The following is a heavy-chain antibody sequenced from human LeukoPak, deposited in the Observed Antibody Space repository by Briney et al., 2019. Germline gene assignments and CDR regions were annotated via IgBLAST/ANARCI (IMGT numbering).Heavy chain of an antibody. V-gene: IGHV3-33*08. J-gene: IGHJ4*02. CDR2: IWYDGSNK. D-gene: IGHD4-17*01. CDR1: GFTFSSYG. CDR3: ARDLTDHYGDYADY. Sequence: PGGSLRLSCAASGFTFSSYGMHWVRQAPGKGLEWVAVIWYDGSNKYYADSVKGRFTISRDNSKNTLYLQMNSLRAEDTAVYYCARDLTDHYGDYADYWGQGTLVTVSS.